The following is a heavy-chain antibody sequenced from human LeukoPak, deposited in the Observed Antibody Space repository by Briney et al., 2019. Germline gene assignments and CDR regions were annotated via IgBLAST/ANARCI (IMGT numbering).Heavy chain of an antibody. CDR1: GGSMSSDY. D-gene: IGHD3-3*01. CDR3: ARVLYFDFWTGYYFDY. J-gene: IGHJ4*02. CDR2: IYYSGST. V-gene: IGHV4-59*01. Sequence: SETLSLTCTASGGSMSSDYWSWIRQPPGKGLEWIGYIYYSGSTNYNPSLNSRVTLSVDTSKNQFSLKLRSATAADTAVYYCARVLYFDFWTGYYFDYWGQGTLVTVSS.